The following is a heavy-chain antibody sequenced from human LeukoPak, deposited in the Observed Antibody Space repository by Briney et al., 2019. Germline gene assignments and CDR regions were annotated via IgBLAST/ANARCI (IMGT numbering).Heavy chain of an antibody. CDR1: GFTFSSYW. Sequence: GSLRLSCAASGFTFSSYWMNWVRQAPGKGLEWIATIHYSGRTYYNASLKSQVSISIDTSKNQFSLRLTSVTAADTAVYYCARQTGSGLFILPGGQGTLVTVSS. CDR3: ARQTGSGLFILP. V-gene: IGHV4-39*01. CDR2: IHYSGRT. J-gene: IGHJ4*02. D-gene: IGHD3/OR15-3a*01.